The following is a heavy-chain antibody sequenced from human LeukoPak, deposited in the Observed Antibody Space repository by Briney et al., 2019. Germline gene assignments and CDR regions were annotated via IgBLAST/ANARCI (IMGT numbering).Heavy chain of an antibody. Sequence: PGGSLRLSCAASGFTFSSYAMSWVRQAPGKGLEWVSAISGSGGSTYYADSVKGRFTISRDNSKNTLYLQMNSLRAEDTAVYYCAKSYYYDSSGSEWIFDYWGQGTLVTVSS. CDR3: AKSYYYDSSGSEWIFDY. J-gene: IGHJ4*02. D-gene: IGHD3-22*01. CDR1: GFTFSSYA. V-gene: IGHV3-23*01. CDR2: ISGSGGST.